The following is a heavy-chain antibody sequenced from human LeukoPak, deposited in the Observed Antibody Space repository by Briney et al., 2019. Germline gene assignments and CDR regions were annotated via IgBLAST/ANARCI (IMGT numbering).Heavy chain of an antibody. D-gene: IGHD4-17*01. Sequence: ASVKVACKASGYTFTDYYIHWMRQAPGQGLEWMGWINPKRGVTTYAQKFQGRVTMTRDTSITTAYMELTRLRSDDTTIYYCARERNYGDYGNAFDVWGQGTKVTVSS. CDR1: GYTFTDYY. CDR2: INPKRGVT. J-gene: IGHJ3*01. CDR3: ARERNYGDYGNAFDV. V-gene: IGHV1-2*02.